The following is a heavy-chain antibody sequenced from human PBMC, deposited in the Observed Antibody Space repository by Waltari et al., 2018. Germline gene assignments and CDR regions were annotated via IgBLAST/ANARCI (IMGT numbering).Heavy chain of an antibody. CDR2: IYHSGST. Sequence: QVQLQESGPGLVKPSETLSLTCAVSGYSISSGSYWGWIRQPPGKGLEWIGSIYHSGSTYYNPSLKSRVTISVDTSKNQFSLKLSSVTAADTAVYYCACSFDAFDIWGQGTMVTVSS. D-gene: IGHD3-10*02. CDR1: GYSISSGSY. CDR3: ACSFDAFDI. J-gene: IGHJ3*02. V-gene: IGHV4-38-2*01.